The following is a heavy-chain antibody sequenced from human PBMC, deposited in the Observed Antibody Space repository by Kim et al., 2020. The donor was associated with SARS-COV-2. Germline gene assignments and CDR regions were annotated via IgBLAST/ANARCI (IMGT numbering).Heavy chain of an antibody. CDR2: IIPIFGTA. D-gene: IGHD5-18*01. V-gene: IGHV1-69*13. CDR3: ARGRYSYGYNPYGMDV. J-gene: IGHJ6*02. Sequence: SVKVSCKASGGTFSSYAISWVRQAPGQGLEWMGGIIPIFGTANYAQKFQGRVTITADESTSTAYMELSSLRSEDTAVDYCARGRYSYGYNPYGMDVWGQGTTVTVSS. CDR1: GGTFSSYA.